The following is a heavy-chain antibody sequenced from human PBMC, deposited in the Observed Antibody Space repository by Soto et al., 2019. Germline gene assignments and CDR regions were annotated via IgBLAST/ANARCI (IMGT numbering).Heavy chain of an antibody. J-gene: IGHJ6*04. V-gene: IGHV3-23*01. Sequence: GGSLRLSCAASGFTFSSYAMSWVRQAPGKGLEWVSAISGSGGSTYYADSVKGRFTISRDNSKNTLYLQMNSLRAEDTAVYYWAKKSSSCFFYYGMDFSGKGPRVTVPS. CDR3: AKKSSSCFFYYGMDF. CDR2: ISGSGGST. CDR1: GFTFSSYA. D-gene: IGHD6-13*01.